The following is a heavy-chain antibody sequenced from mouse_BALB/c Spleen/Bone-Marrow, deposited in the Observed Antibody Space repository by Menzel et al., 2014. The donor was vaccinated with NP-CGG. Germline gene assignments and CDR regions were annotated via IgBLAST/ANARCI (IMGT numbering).Heavy chain of an antibody. CDR3: ARKGGLDYAMDY. Sequence: VHLQQSGPELVKPGASVKISCKAFGYAFSTSWMNWVKQRPGQGLEWIGRIYPGDEDINYNGKFKGKATLTVDKFSSTAYMQLSSLTSADSAVYFCARKGGLDYAMDYWGQGTSVTVSS. J-gene: IGHJ4*01. V-gene: IGHV1-82*01. CDR1: GYAFSTSW. D-gene: IGHD2-4*01. CDR2: IYPGDEDI.